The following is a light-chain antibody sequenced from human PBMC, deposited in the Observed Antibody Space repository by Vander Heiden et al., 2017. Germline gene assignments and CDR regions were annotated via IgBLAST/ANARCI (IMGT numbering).Light chain of an antibody. CDR2: DNN. CDR3: AAWDDSLSGWV. Sequence: QSVLTQPPSASRTPGQRVTISCSGSSSNIGRNTVNWYQQLPGTAPKVLIYDNNQRPSGIPDRFSGSKSGTSASLAISGLQSEDEADYYCAAWDDSLSGWVLGGGTKLTVL. CDR1: SSNIGRNT. J-gene: IGLJ3*02. V-gene: IGLV1-44*01.